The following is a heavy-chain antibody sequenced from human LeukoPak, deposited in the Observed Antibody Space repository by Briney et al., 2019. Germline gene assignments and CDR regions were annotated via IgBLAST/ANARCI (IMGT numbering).Heavy chain of an antibody. J-gene: IGHJ4*02. Sequence: SETLSLTCTVSGGSISSYYWSWIRQPPGKGLEWIGYIYYSGSTNYNPSLKSRVTISVDTSKNQFSLKLSSVTAADTAVYYCARGINCGGDCYSPFDYWGQGTLVTVSS. V-gene: IGHV4-59*01. CDR1: GGSISSYY. CDR3: ARGINCGGDCYSPFDY. D-gene: IGHD2-21*02. CDR2: IYYSGST.